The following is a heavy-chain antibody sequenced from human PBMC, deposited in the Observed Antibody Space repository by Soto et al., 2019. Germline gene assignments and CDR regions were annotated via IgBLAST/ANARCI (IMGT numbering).Heavy chain of an antibody. CDR1: GFTFSSYS. J-gene: IGHJ6*02. V-gene: IGHV3-21*01. D-gene: IGHD4-4*01. CDR3: ARLDDYSNPYYYYGMDG. Sequence: GGSLRLSCAASGFTFSSYSMNWVRQAPGKGLEWVSSISSSSSYIYYADSVKGRFTISRDNAKNSLYLQMNSLRAEDTAVYYCARLDDYSNPYYYYGMDGWGQGTTVTVSS. CDR2: ISSSSSYI.